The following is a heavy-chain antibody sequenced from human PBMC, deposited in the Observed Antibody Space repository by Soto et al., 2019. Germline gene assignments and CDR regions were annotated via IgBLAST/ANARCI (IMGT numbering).Heavy chain of an antibody. CDR1: GFTFSSDW. Sequence: GGSLRLSCAASGFTFSSDWMHWVRQAPGKGLVWVSRIKSDGTRTTYADFVKGRFTISRDNAKNMLYLEMNSLRAEDTAVYFCATGTMMRGIPIRAYTSLDHSGQGTLVTVSS. D-gene: IGHD3-16*01. J-gene: IGHJ4*02. V-gene: IGHV3-74*01. CDR3: ATGTMMRGIPIRAYTSLDH. CDR2: IKSDGTRT.